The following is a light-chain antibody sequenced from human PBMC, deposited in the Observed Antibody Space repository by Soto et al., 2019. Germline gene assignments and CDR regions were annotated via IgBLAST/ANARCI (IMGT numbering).Light chain of an antibody. CDR2: DAS. CDR3: QHYGSSQT. J-gene: IGKJ1*01. CDR1: QSVSSSY. V-gene: IGKV3-20*01. Sequence: EIVLTQSPGTLSLSPGERATLSCRASQSVSSSYLAWYQQRPGQAPRLLIYDASNRATGIPDRFSGSGSGTDFTLTISRLEPEDFAVYYCQHYGSSQTFGQGTKVEIK.